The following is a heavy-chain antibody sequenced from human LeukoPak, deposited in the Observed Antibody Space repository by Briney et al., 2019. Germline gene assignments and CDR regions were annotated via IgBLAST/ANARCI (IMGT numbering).Heavy chain of an antibody. D-gene: IGHD3-22*01. Sequence: SETLSLTCTVSGGSINSSDHYWAWIRQPPGKGLEWIGSKYYSGSTYYNPSLKSRVTISVDTSKNQFSLKLSSVTAADTAVYYCARLSHYYDSSGYPYYFDYWGQGTLVTVSS. J-gene: IGHJ4*02. CDR2: KYYSGST. CDR1: GGSINSSDHY. V-gene: IGHV4-39*01. CDR3: ARLSHYYDSSGYPYYFDY.